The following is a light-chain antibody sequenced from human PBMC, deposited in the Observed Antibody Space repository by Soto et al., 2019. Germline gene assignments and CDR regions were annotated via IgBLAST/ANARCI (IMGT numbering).Light chain of an antibody. CDR2: GAS. Sequence: ETVLTQSPATLSVSPGERVTLSCRAGQNVYSNLAWYQHKPGQAPRLLVYGASTRATDIPARFSGSGSGRDFTLTISGLQSEDFAVYYCQQYGDSMFIFGQGTKLEIK. V-gene: IGKV3-15*01. CDR3: QQYGDSMFI. J-gene: IGKJ2*01. CDR1: QNVYSN.